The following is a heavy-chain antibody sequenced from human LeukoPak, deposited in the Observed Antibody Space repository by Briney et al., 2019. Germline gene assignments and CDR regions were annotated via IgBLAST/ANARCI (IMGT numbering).Heavy chain of an antibody. CDR3: ARDGRPLDY. CDR2: IKQNGGEK. V-gene: IGHV3-7*03. J-gene: IGHJ4*02. Sequence: SGGSLRLSCAASGFAFSSSWMSWVRQAPGKGLEWVANIKQNGGEKYYVDSVKGRFTISRDNAKNSLYLQMNSLRVEDTAVYYCARDGRPLDYWGQGTLVTVSS. CDR1: GFAFSSSW.